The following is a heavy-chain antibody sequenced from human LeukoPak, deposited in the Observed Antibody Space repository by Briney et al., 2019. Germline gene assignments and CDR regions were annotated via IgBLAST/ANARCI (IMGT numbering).Heavy chain of an antibody. CDR3: GRELDGSVDY. V-gene: IGHV3-7*01. J-gene: IGHJ4*02. CDR2: IQQDGIKK. Sequence: GGSLRLSCEGSGFTFSNYWMGWVRQAPGKGLEWVANIQQDGIKKYYVDSVEGRFTISRENAKNSLFLQMSSLRADDTAVYYCGRELDGSVDYWGQGTLVTVSS. D-gene: IGHD3-10*01. CDR1: GFTFSNYW.